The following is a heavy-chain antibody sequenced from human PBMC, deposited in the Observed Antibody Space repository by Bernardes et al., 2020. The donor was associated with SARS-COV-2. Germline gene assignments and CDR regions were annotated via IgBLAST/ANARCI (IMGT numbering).Heavy chain of an antibody. Sequence: SVKVSCKASGGTFSSYAISWVRQAPGQGLEWMGRIIPILGIANYAQKFQGRVTITADKSTSTAYMELSSLRSEDMAVYYCARMGPARITMVRGAQSNWFDPWGQGTLVTVSS. J-gene: IGHJ5*02. CDR2: IIPILGIA. CDR1: GGTFSSYA. CDR3: ARMGPARITMVRGAQSNWFDP. V-gene: IGHV1-69*04. D-gene: IGHD3-10*01.